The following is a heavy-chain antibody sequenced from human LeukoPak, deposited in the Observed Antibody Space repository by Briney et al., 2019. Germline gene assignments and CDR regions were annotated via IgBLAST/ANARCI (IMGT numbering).Heavy chain of an antibody. CDR3: AKIPYCSTTSCYRTYGMDV. Sequence: PGGSLRLSCAASGFTFSSYAMIWVRQAPGKGLEWVSVINDSGGSTYYADSVKGRFTISRDNSKNTLYLQMSSLRAEDTAVYYCAKIPYCSTTSCYRTYGMDVWGQGTTVTVSS. D-gene: IGHD2-2*01. CDR1: GFTFSSYA. V-gene: IGHV3-23*01. CDR2: INDSGGST. J-gene: IGHJ6*02.